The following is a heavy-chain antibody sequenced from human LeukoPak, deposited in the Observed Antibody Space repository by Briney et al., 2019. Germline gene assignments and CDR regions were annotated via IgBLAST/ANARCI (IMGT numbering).Heavy chain of an antibody. J-gene: IGHJ3*02. CDR1: GVSINSHY. CDR2: VSYNKRT. D-gene: IGHD3-22*01. V-gene: IGHV4-59*11. CDR3: ARLIDNDSSGHPDTFDM. Sequence: SESLSLTCTVSGVSINSHYWSWIRQPPGKGLEWIVFVSYNKRTKYSTSLQSRVTISVDRSENNFCLKLTSVTAADTAVYFCARLIDNDSSGHPDTFDMWGQGTVVTVSS.